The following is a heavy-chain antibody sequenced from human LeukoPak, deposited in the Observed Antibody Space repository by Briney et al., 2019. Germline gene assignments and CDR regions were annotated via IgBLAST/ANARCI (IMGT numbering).Heavy chain of an antibody. CDR2: ISYDGSNK. V-gene: IGHV3-30*18. CDR1: GFTFSSYG. J-gene: IGHJ4*02. Sequence: GGSLRLSCAASGFTFSSYGMHWVRQAPGKGLEWVAVISYDGSNKYYADSVKGRFTISRDNSKNTLYLQMNSLRAEDTAMYYCAKDYLLYDYWGQGTLVTVSS. CDR3: AKDYLLYDY.